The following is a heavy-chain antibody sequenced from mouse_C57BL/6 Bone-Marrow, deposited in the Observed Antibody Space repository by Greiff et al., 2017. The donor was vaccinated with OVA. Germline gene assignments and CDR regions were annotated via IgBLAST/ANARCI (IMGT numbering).Heavy chain of an antibody. V-gene: IGHV5-4*01. J-gene: IGHJ1*03. CDR2: ISDGGSYT. D-gene: IGHD1-1*01. CDR3: TRDWNNGSSYERYYGV. Sequence: EVKLVESGGGLVKPGGSLKLSCAASGFTFSSYAMSWVRQTPEKRLEWVATISDGGSYTYYPDNVKGRFTISRDNAKNNLYLQMSHLKSEDTAMYYCTRDWNNGSSYERYYGVWGTVTTVTVSS. CDR1: GFTFSSYA.